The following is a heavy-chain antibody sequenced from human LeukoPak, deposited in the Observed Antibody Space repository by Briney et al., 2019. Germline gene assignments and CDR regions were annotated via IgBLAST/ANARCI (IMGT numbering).Heavy chain of an antibody. CDR3: ARDQEAFDY. CDR2: IYPRDGST. CDR1: GYSFTSNY. V-gene: IGHV1-46*01. J-gene: IGHJ4*02. Sequence: ASVKVSCKASGYSFTSNYIHWVRQAPGQGLEWMGMIYPRDGSTSYAQKFQGRVTVTRDTSTSTVHMELSDLRSEDTAVYYCARDQEAFDYWGQGTLVTVSS.